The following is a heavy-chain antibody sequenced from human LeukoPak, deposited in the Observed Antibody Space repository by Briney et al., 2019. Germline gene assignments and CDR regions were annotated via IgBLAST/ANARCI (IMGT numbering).Heavy chain of an antibody. CDR1: GYIFTDYY. V-gene: IGHV1-2*02. CDR3: AREPGPGPPMGFDY. D-gene: IGHD1-14*01. J-gene: IGHJ4*02. CDR2: INPYSGAT. Sequence: ASVKVSCKASGYIFTDYYMHWARQAPGQGLEWMGWINPYSGATTYAQKFQDRVTMTRDTSISTAYMELSSLRSDDTAVFYCAREPGPGPPMGFDYWGQGTLVTVSS.